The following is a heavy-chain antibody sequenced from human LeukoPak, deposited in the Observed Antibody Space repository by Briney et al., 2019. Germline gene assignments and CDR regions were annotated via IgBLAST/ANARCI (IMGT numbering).Heavy chain of an antibody. Sequence: PSETLSLTCTVSGGSISTYYWSWIRQPPGKGLEWIGYIYNSGSTKYNPSLKSRVTISVDTSKNQFFLKVNSVTAADTAVYYCARSRYYGSGSPIIWGQGTMVTVSS. D-gene: IGHD3-10*01. V-gene: IGHV4-59*01. CDR3: ARSRYYGSGSPII. CDR1: GGSISTYY. CDR2: IYNSGST. J-gene: IGHJ3*02.